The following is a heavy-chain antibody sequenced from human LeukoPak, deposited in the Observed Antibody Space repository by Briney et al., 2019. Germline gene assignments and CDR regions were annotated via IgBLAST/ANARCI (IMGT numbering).Heavy chain of an antibody. J-gene: IGHJ4*02. Sequence: GGSLRLSCAASGFTFSSYAMSCVRQAPGKGLEWVSAISGSGGSTYYADSVTGRFTISSDKSKNTLYLQMNSLRAEDTAVYYCAKSAWGAVTTTFDYWGQGTLVTVSS. V-gene: IGHV3-23*01. CDR3: AKSAWGAVTTTFDY. CDR2: ISGSGGST. CDR1: GFTFSSYA. D-gene: IGHD4-17*01.